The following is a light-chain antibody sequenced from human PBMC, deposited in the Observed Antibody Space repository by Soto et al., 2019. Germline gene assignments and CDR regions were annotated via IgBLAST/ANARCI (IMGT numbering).Light chain of an antibody. CDR3: QQFNSYPRT. J-gene: IGKJ3*01. V-gene: IGKV1-13*02. Sequence: AIQLTQSPSSLSASVGDRVTITCRASQGISSALAWYQQKPGQAPKLLIYDASSLASRVPSRFSGSGSGTDFTLTISSLQAEDFANYSCQQFNSYPRTFGPGTKVDIK. CDR1: QGISSA. CDR2: DAS.